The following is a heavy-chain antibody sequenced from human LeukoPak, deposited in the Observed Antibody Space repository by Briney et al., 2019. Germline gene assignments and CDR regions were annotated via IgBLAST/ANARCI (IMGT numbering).Heavy chain of an antibody. CDR2: ISAYNGNT. V-gene: IGHV1-18*01. CDR1: GYTFTSYG. Sequence: ASVKVSCKASGYTFTSYGISWVRQAPGQGLEWMGWISAYNGNTNYAQKLQGRVTMTTDTSTSTAYMELRSLRSDDAAVYYCARISSGWYGGYYGMDVWGQGTTVTVSS. D-gene: IGHD6-19*01. CDR3: ARISSGWYGGYYGMDV. J-gene: IGHJ6*02.